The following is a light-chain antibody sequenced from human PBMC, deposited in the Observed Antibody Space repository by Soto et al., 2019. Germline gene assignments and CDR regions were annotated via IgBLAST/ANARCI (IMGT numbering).Light chain of an antibody. CDR3: QHYNSYSRT. CDR2: KAS. J-gene: IGKJ1*01. CDR1: DNIGPW. Sequence: DIQMTHSPSTLSASIGDRVAITCRASDNIGPWLAWYQQKPGKAPKLLIYKASTLETGAPSRFAGSGSGTGFTLTITRLQPDDFATYYCQHYNSYSRTFGQGTKVDIK. V-gene: IGKV1-5*03.